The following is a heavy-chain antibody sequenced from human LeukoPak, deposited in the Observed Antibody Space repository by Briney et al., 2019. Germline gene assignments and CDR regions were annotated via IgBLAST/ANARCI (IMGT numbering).Heavy chain of an antibody. CDR2: ITWDGDST. CDR1: GFTFDDYA. D-gene: IGHD6-13*01. CDR3: AKGTSSWHEFDS. Sequence: GGSLRLSCVASGFTFDDYAMHWVRQAPGKGLEWVSLITWDGDSTYYADSVKGRFTISRDNSKNYLYLQMNSLRAEDTALYYCAKGTSSWHEFDSWGQGTLVTVSS. V-gene: IGHV3-43D*03. J-gene: IGHJ4*02.